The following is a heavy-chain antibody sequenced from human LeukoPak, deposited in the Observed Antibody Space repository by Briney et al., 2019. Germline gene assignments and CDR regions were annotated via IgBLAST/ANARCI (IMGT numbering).Heavy chain of an antibody. CDR2: INPNSGGT. Sequence: ASVKASCKASGYTFTGYYMHWVRQAPGQGLEWMGWINPNSGGTNYAQKFQGRVTMTRDTSISTAYMELSRLRSDDTAVYYCARWSYYYGSGNTWGQGTLVTVSS. J-gene: IGHJ4*02. CDR1: GYTFTGYY. CDR3: ARWSYYYGSGNT. V-gene: IGHV1-2*02. D-gene: IGHD3-10*01.